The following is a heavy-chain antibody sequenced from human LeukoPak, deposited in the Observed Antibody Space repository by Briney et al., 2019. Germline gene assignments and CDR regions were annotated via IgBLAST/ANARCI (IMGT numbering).Heavy chain of an antibody. J-gene: IGHJ6*02. CDR3: ARTEVAGTPPIYYYYGMDV. CDR1: AGTLSSYA. V-gene: IGHV1-69*13. Sequence: SVKVSCKASAGTLSSYAISWVRQAPGQGLEWMGGIIPIFGTANYAQKFQGRVTITADESTSTAYMELSSLRSEDTAVYYCARTEVAGTPPIYYYYGMDVWGQGTTVTVSS. CDR2: IIPIFGTA. D-gene: IGHD6-19*01.